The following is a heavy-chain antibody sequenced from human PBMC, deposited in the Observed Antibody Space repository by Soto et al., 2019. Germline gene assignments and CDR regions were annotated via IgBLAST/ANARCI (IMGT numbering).Heavy chain of an antibody. J-gene: IGHJ5*02. Sequence: ASETLSLTCTVSGGSISSSSYYLSWVRQPPGKGLEWIGSIYYSGSTYYNPSLKSRVTISVDTSKNQFSLKLSSVTAADTAVYYCARHQSHSSSYVDPWGQGTLVTVS. V-gene: IGHV4-39*01. CDR3: ARHQSHSSSYVDP. D-gene: IGHD6-13*01. CDR1: GGSISSSSYY. CDR2: IYYSGST.